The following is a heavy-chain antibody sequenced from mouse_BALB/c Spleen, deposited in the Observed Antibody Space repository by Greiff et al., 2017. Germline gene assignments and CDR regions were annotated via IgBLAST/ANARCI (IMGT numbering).Heavy chain of an antibody. Sequence: EVQVVESGGGLVKPGGSLKLSCAASGFTFSSYAMSWVRQTPEKRLEWVASISSGGSTYYPDSVKGRFTISRDNARNILYLQMSSLRSEDTAMYYCAREFALDYWGQGTTLTVSS. CDR2: ISSGGST. CDR3: AREFALDY. CDR1: GFTFSSYA. J-gene: IGHJ2*01. V-gene: IGHV5-6-5*01.